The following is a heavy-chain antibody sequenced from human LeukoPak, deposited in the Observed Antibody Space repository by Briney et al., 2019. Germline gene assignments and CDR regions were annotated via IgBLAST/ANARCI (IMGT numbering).Heavy chain of an antibody. CDR1: SGSIGSSSNY. J-gene: IGHJ5*02. D-gene: IGHD2-8*01. CDR2: VYYSGST. CDR3: ARASFNVVFGNWFDP. V-gene: IGHV4-39*01. Sequence: PSETLSLTCTVSSGSIGSSSNYWGWIRQAPGKGLEWIGNVYYSGSTFYNPSLKSRVTISVDTSKNQFSLKLRSVTAADTAIYYSARASFNVVFGNWFDPWGQGTLVTVSS.